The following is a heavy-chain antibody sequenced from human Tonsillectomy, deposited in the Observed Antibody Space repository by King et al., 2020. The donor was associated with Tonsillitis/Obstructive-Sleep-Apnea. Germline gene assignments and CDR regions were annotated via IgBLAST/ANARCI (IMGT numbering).Heavy chain of an antibody. D-gene: IGHD6-19*01. V-gene: IGHV4-34*01. Sequence: VQLQQWGAGLLKPSETLSLTCAVYGGSFSAYYWSWIRQPPGKGLEWIGEINHSGSTNYHPSLKSRVPISLDTSKNQFSLKLSSVTAADTAVYYCARLGIAVKFMDVWGKGTTVTVSS. CDR2: INHSGST. CDR3: ARLGIAVKFMDV. J-gene: IGHJ6*03. CDR1: GGSFSAYY.